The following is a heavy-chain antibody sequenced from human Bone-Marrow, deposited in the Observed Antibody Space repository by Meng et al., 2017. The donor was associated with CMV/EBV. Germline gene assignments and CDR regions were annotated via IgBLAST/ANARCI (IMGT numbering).Heavy chain of an antibody. J-gene: IGHJ4*02. CDR2: IYSGGST. CDR1: GFTVSSNY. D-gene: IGHD2-2*01. Sequence: GESLKISCAASGFTVSSNYMSWVRQAPGKGLEWVSVIYSGGSTYYADSVKGRFTISRDNSKNTLYLQMNSLRAEDTAVYYCARDDRVVVPAAIEWCFDYWGQGTLVTVSS. CDR3: ARDDRVVVPAAIEWCFDY. V-gene: IGHV3-66*02.